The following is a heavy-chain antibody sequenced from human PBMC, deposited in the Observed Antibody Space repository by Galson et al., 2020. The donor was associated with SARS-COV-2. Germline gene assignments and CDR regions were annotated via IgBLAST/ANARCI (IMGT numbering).Heavy chain of an antibody. CDR2: IYNSGRT. Sequence: SETLSLTCTVSGGYVSSGGYSWSWIRQPPGKGLEWIGSIYNSGRTSYSPSLKSRVSISIDTSKNQFSLTLSSLTAADTAVYYCARDYDFFTGSYFFDYWGQGTLVTVSS. CDR1: GGYVSSGGYS. V-gene: IGHV4-30-4*01. D-gene: IGHD3-9*01. J-gene: IGHJ4*02. CDR3: ARDYDFFTGSYFFDY.